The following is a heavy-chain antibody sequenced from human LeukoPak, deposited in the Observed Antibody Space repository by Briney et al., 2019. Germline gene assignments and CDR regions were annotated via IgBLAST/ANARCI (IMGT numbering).Heavy chain of an antibody. CDR3: ARSIVPGDPFCAFDI. Sequence: GGSLRLSFAASGFTFSNYGMSWVRQAPGKGLEWISGISGTGGSTYYADSVKGRFTISRDNSKNTLYLQMNSLRAEDTAVYFCARSIVPGDPFCAFDIWGQGTMVTVSS. J-gene: IGHJ3*02. CDR2: ISGTGGST. D-gene: IGHD1-26*01. V-gene: IGHV3-23*01. CDR1: GFTFSNYG.